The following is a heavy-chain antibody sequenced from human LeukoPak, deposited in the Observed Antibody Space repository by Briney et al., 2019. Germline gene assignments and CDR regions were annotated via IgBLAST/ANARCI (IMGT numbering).Heavy chain of an antibody. V-gene: IGHV4-34*01. J-gene: IGHJ4*02. CDR3: ARVSNIAAAGISD. D-gene: IGHD6-13*01. CDR2: INHSGST. Sequence: SETLSLTCAVYGGSFSGYYWSWIRQPPGKGLEWIGEINHSGSTNCNPSLKSRVTISVDTSKNQFSLKLSSVTAADTAVYYCARVSNIAAAGISDWGQGTLVTVSS. CDR1: GGSFSGYY.